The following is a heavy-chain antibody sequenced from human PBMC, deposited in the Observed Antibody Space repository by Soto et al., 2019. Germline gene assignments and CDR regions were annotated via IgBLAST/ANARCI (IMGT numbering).Heavy chain of an antibody. J-gene: IGHJ6*02. CDR3: TSRELRQRASPSYYYYYGMDV. V-gene: IGHV3-49*03. CDR1: GFTFGDYA. D-gene: IGHD3-10*01. CDR2: IRSKAYGGTT. Sequence: HPGGSLRLSCTASGFTFGDYAMSWFRQAPGKGLEWVGFIRSKAYGGTTEYAASVKGRFTISRDDSKSIAYLQMNSLKTEDTAVYYCTSRELRQRASPSYYYYYGMDVWGQGTTVTVSS.